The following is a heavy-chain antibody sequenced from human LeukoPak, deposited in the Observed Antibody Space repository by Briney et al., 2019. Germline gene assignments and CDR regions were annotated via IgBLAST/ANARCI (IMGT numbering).Heavy chain of an antibody. D-gene: IGHD3-10*01. CDR3: AKDRSRITMVRGVIGTGDWFDP. CDR1: GFTFSSYA. V-gene: IGHV3-23*01. J-gene: IGHJ5*02. CDR2: ISGSGGST. Sequence: WGSLRLSCAASGFTFSSYAMSWVRQAPGKGLEWVSAISGSGGSTYYADSVKGRFTISRDNSKNTLYLQMNSLRAEDTAVYYCAKDRSRITMVRGVIGTGDWFDPWGQGTLVTVSS.